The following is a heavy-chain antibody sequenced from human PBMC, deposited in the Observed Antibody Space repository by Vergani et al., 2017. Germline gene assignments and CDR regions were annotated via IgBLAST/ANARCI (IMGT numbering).Heavy chain of an antibody. CDR2: ISRSGSNI. D-gene: IGHD2-21*02. CDR1: GFTFSDYY. Sequence: QVQLVESGGGLVKPGGSLRLSCGASGFTFSDYYMSWIRQAPGKGLEWVSYISRSGSNIYYADSVKGRFTISRDNAKKSLYLQMNSLRAEDTAVYYCARDQCGGDCYPYYNYGVDVWGQGTTVTVSS. J-gene: IGHJ6*02. V-gene: IGHV3-11*04. CDR3: ARDQCGGDCYPYYNYGVDV.